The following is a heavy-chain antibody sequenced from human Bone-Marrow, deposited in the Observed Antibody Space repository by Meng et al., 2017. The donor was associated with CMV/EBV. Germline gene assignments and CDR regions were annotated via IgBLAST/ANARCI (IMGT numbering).Heavy chain of an antibody. CDR1: GFTFSSYG. CDR3: ARTIAARPSYYYYGMDV. J-gene: IGHJ6*02. D-gene: IGHD6-6*01. V-gene: IGHV3-30*02. Sequence: GGSLRLSCAASGFTFSSYGMHWVRQAPGKGLEWVAFIRYDGSNKYYADSVKGRFTISRDNSKNTLYLQMNSLRAEDTAVYYCARTIAARPSYYYYGMDVWGQGTTVTVSS. CDR2: IRYDGSNK.